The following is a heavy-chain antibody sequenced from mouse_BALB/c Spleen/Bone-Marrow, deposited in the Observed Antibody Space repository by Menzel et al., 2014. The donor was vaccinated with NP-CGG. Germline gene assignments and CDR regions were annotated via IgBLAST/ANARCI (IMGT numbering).Heavy chain of an antibody. CDR1: GYSITSDYA. CDR2: ISYSGST. CDR3: ASPGGAMDY. V-gene: IGHV3-2*02. J-gene: IGHJ4*01. Sequence: EVHLVESGPGLVKPSQSLSLTCTVTGYSITSDYAWNWIRQFPGNKLEWMGYISYSGSTSYNPSLKSRISITRDTSKNQFFLQLNSVTTEDTATHYCASPGGAMDYWGQGTSVTVSS.